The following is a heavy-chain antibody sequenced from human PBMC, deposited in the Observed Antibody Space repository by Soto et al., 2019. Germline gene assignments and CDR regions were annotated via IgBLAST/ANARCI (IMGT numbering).Heavy chain of an antibody. CDR3: ARAGLWFGDLGGMDV. Sequence: QVQLQQWGAGLLKPSETLSLTCAVYGGSFSGYYWSWIRQPPGKGLEWIGEINHSGSTNYNPSLKSRVTISVDTSNNQFPLKLSSVTAADTAVYYCARAGLWFGDLGGMDVWGQGTTVTVSS. CDR1: GGSFSGYY. J-gene: IGHJ6*02. CDR2: INHSGST. D-gene: IGHD3-10*01. V-gene: IGHV4-34*01.